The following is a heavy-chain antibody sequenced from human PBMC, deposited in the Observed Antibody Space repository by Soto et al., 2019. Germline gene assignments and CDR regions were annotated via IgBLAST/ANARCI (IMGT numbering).Heavy chain of an antibody. CDR3: ARDRDDCSGGSCYSSGMDV. CDR2: IYNSGST. Sequence: QVQLQESGPGLVKPSQTLSLTCTVSGGSISSGGSYWSWIRQHPGKGLEWIGYIYNSGSTYYNPSLQSRVTLSVDTSKNQLSLKLSSVTAADTAVYYCARDRDDCSGGSCYSSGMDVWGQGTAVTVSS. V-gene: IGHV4-31*03. CDR1: GGSISSGGSY. D-gene: IGHD2-15*01. J-gene: IGHJ6*02.